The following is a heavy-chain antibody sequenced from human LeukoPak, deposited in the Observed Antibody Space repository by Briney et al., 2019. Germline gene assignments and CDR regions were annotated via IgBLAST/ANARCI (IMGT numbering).Heavy chain of an antibody. Sequence: GGSLRLSCAASGFTFSSYSMNWVRQAPGKGLEWVSYISSSGSTIYYADSVKGRFTISRDNAKNSLYLQMNSLRAEDTAVYYCARFRHYYGSGSYSKTKEYYFDYWGQGTLVTVSS. J-gene: IGHJ4*02. V-gene: IGHV3-48*04. D-gene: IGHD3-10*01. CDR1: GFTFSSYS. CDR2: ISSSGSTI. CDR3: ARFRHYYGSGSYSKTKEYYFDY.